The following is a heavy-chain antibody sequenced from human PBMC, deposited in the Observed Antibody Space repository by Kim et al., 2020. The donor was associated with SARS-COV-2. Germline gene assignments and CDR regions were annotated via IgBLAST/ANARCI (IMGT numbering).Heavy chain of an antibody. CDR2: IIPILGIA. Sequence: SVKVSCKASGGTFSSYAISWVRQAPGQGLEWMGRIIPILGIANYAQKFQGRVTITADKSTSTAYMELSSLRSEDTAVYYCARDESSSWYNWFDPWGQGTLVTVSS. V-gene: IGHV1-69*04. D-gene: IGHD6-13*01. J-gene: IGHJ5*02. CDR3: ARDESSSWYNWFDP. CDR1: GGTFSSYA.